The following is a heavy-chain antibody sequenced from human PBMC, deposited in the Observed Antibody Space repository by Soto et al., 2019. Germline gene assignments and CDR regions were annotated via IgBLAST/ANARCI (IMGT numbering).Heavy chain of an antibody. CDR3: ARLGSSSWYYFDY. D-gene: IGHD6-13*01. Sequence: GESLKISCEASGFSLNTYWIAWVRQLPGKGLEWMGAIFPGDSDTRYSPSFQGQVTISADKSISTAYLQWSSLKASDTAMYYCARLGSSSWYYFDYWGQGTLVTVSS. J-gene: IGHJ4*02. CDR1: GFSLNTYW. CDR2: IFPGDSDT. V-gene: IGHV5-51*01.